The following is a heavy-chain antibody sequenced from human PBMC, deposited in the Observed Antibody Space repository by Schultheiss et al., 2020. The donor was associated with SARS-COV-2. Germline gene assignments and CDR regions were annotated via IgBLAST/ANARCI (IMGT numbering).Heavy chain of an antibody. D-gene: IGHD6-19*01. J-gene: IGHJ2*01. CDR3: ARDQVQWLVRRNGNWYFDF. V-gene: IGHV3-21*01. Sequence: GGSLRLSCAASGFTFSDYGIHWVRQAPGKGLEWVSSISSSSSYIYYADSLKGRFTISRDNAKNSLYLQMNSLRAEDTAVYYCARDQVQWLVRRNGNWYFDFWGRGTLVTVSS. CDR2: ISSSSSYI. CDR1: GFTFSDYG.